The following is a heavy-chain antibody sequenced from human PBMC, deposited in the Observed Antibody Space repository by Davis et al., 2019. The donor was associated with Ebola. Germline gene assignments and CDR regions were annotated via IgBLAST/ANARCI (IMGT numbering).Heavy chain of an antibody. CDR2: INHSGST. V-gene: IGHV4-34*01. D-gene: IGHD3-22*01. CDR1: GGSFSGYY. J-gene: IGHJ4*02. CDR3: AGSMIVVAPPDY. Sequence: GSLRPSCAVHGGSFSGYYWSWIRQPPGKGLEWIGEINHSGSTNYNPSLKSRVTISVDTSKNQFSLKLSSVTAADTAVYYYAGSMIVVAPPDYWGQGTLVTVSS.